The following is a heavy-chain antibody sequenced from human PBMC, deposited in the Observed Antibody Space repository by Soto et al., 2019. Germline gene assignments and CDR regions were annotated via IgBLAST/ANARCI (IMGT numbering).Heavy chain of an antibody. D-gene: IGHD5-12*01. J-gene: IGHJ6*03. Sequence: GGSLRLSCAASGFSFSDYYMSWIRQAPGKGLEWVSLISTSGSSTDYADSVKGRFTISRDNAKNSLSLQMNSLRAEDTAVYYCARAHSGYDRYYYYMDVWGKGTTVTVSS. CDR1: GFSFSDYY. V-gene: IGHV3-11*04. CDR3: ARAHSGYDRYYYYMDV. CDR2: ISTSGSST.